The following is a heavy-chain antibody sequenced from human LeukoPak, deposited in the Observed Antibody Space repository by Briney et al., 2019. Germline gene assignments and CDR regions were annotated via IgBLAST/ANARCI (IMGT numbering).Heavy chain of an antibody. CDR2: INPNRGGT. V-gene: IGHV1-2*02. CDR1: GYTFTGYY. D-gene: IGHD4-17*01. Sequence: ASVKVSCKASGYTFTGYYIHWVRQAPGQGLGWMGWINPNRGGTNYAQKFQGRVTMTRDTSINTVYMELSRLRSHDTAVYYCARVPSDGDHYDYWGRGTLVTVSS. CDR3: ARVPSDGDHYDY. J-gene: IGHJ4*02.